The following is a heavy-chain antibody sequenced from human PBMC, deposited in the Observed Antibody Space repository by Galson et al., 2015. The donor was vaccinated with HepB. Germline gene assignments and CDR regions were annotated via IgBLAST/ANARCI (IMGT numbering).Heavy chain of an antibody. CDR1: GFTFSSYA. CDR2: ISYDGSNK. CDR3: ARVNDYGDYPFDY. V-gene: IGHV3-30-3*01. Sequence: SLRLSCAASGFTFSSYAMHWVRQAPGKGLEWVAVISYDGSNKYYADSVKGRFTISRDNSKNTLYLQMNSLRAEDTAVYYCARVNDYGDYPFDYWGQGTLVTVSS. J-gene: IGHJ4*02. D-gene: IGHD4-17*01.